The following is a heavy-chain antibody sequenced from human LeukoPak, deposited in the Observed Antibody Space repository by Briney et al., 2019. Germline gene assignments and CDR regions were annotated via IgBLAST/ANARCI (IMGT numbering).Heavy chain of an antibody. CDR3: TRDGGSFCDFDY. D-gene: IGHD1-26*01. J-gene: IGHJ4*02. Sequence: QAGGSLRLSCVGSGFSFRYFAIHWVRQAPVKGLEYVSVINTDGRITYYADSVKGGFTISRDNSKNTVYLQMGSLRGDDMAVYYCTRDGGSFCDFDYWGQGALVTVSS. CDR1: GFSFRYFA. CDR2: INTDGRIT. V-gene: IGHV3-64*02.